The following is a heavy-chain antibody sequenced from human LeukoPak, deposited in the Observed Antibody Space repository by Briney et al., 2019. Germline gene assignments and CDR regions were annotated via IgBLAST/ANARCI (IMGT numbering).Heavy chain of an antibody. V-gene: IGHV1-69*04. CDR2: IIPILGIA. D-gene: IGHD3-22*01. CDR3: ADYYDGGGPPGY. J-gene: IGHJ4*02. Sequence: SVKVSCKASGGTFSSYAISWVRQAPGQGLEWMGRIIPILGIANYAQKFQGRVTITADKSTSTAYMELSSLRSEDTAVYYCADYYDGGGPPGYWAQGTLVTVSS. CDR1: GGTFSSYA.